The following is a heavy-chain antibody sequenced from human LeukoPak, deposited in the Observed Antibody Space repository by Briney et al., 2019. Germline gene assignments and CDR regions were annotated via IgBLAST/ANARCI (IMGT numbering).Heavy chain of an antibody. CDR1: GYTFTTHS. Sequence: GESLKISCKGSGYTFTTHSIAWVRQMPGKGLEWMGIIYPGDSDTTYSPSFQGQVTISAAKSISTAYLQWSSLKASDTAMYYCARRRDGYNLNAFNIWGQGTMVTVSS. CDR2: IYPGDSDT. J-gene: IGHJ3*02. CDR3: ARRRDGYNLNAFNI. D-gene: IGHD5-24*01. V-gene: IGHV5-51*01.